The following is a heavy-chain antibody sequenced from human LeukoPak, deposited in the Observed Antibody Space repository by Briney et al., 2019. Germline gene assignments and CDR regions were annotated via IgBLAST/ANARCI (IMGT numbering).Heavy chain of an antibody. Sequence: KPSETLSLICTVSGGSISSYYWSWIRQPPGKGLEWIGYIYYSGSTNYNPSLKSRVTISVDTSKNQFSLKLSSVTAADTAVYYCARLGYCSGGNCPHPVDYWGQGTLVTVSS. CDR1: GGSISSYY. V-gene: IGHV4-59*08. D-gene: IGHD2-15*01. CDR3: ARLGYCSGGNCPHPVDY. J-gene: IGHJ4*02. CDR2: IYYSGST.